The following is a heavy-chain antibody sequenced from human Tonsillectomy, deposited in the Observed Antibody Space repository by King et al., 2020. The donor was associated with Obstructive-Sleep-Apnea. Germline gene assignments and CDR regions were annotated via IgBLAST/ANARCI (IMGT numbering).Heavy chain of an antibody. D-gene: IGHD2-2*01. J-gene: IGHJ3*02. CDR3: ARDWIERNIVVVPAAENAFDI. CDR2: TYYRSKWYN. Sequence: VQLQQSGPGLVKPSQTLSLTCAISGDSVSSNSAAWNWIRQSPSRGLEWLGRTYYRSKWYNDYAVSVKSRITINPDTSKNQFSLQLNSVTPEDTAVYCCARDWIERNIVVVPAAENAFDIWGQGTMVTVSS. V-gene: IGHV6-1*01. CDR1: GDSVSSNSAA.